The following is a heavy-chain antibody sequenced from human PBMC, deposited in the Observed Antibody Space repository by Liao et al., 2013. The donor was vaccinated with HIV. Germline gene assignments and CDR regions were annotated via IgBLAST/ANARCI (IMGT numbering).Heavy chain of an antibody. V-gene: IGHV4-4*07. CDR3: LRVDREVVTGLTXTPFVPL. CDR2: IYTSGST. D-gene: IGHD2-8*01. Sequence: QVQLQESGPGLVKPSETLSLTCTVSGGSISSYYWSWIRQPAGKGLEWIGRIYTSGSTNYIPSLKSRVTMSVDTSKNQFSLKLSSVTAATTTGRSYLRVDREVVTGLTXTPFVPLWDLGTL. CDR1: GGSISSYY. J-gene: IGHJ4*01.